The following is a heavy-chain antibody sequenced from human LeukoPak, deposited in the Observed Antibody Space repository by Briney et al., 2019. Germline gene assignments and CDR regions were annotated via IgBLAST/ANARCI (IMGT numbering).Heavy chain of an antibody. CDR3: ASMTTYCGGDCYFFDY. CDR2: IQYDGTKI. CDR1: GFTFSDYA. D-gene: IGHD2-21*02. J-gene: IGHJ4*02. Sequence: GGSLRLSCAASGFTFSDYALGWVRQAPGKGLEWVAFIQYDGTKIEYADSVKGRFTISRDNSKNTLYLQMNSLRAEDTAVYYCASMTTYCGGDCYFFDYWGQGTLVTVSS. V-gene: IGHV3-30*02.